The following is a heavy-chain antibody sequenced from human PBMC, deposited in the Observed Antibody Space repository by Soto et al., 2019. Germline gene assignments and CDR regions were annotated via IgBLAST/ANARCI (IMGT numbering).Heavy chain of an antibody. CDR2: ISYDGGNK. CDR1: GFTFRSYG. V-gene: IGHV3-30*18. D-gene: IGHD2-15*01. Sequence: QVQLVESGGGVVQPGRSLRLSCAASGFTFRSYGMHWVRQAPGKGLEWVAIISYDGGNKYYADSVKGRFTISRDNSKNTLYLQMNSLRAEDTAVYYCAKDQSPLVVAAPLDYWGQGTLVTVSS. J-gene: IGHJ4*02. CDR3: AKDQSPLVVAAPLDY.